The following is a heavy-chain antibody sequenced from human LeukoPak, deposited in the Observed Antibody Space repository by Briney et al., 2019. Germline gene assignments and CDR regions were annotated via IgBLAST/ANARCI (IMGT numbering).Heavy chain of an antibody. V-gene: IGHV3-48*03. D-gene: IGHD3-16*01. Sequence: PGGSLRLSCAASGFTFSSYDMHWVRQAPGKGLEWVSYISSSGSTTHYADSVKGRFTISRDNAKNSLYLQMNSLRAEDTAVYYCARGRRPDAFDIWGQGTLVTVSS. CDR2: ISSSGSTT. CDR1: GFTFSSYD. J-gene: IGHJ4*02. CDR3: ARGRRPDAFDI.